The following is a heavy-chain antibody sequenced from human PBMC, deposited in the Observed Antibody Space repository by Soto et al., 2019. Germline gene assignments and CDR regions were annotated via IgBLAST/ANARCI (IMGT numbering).Heavy chain of an antibody. J-gene: IGHJ6*03. D-gene: IGHD3-10*01. CDR3: ASGLWFGEFAYYYLDV. CDR1: GGTFSSYT. V-gene: IGHV1-69*02. Sequence: SVKVSCKGSGGTFSSYTISWVRQAPGQGLEWMGRIIPILGIANYAQKFRGRVTITADKSTSTAYMELSSLRSEDTAVYYCASGLWFGEFAYYYLDVWRKGTTVTVSS. CDR2: IIPILGIA.